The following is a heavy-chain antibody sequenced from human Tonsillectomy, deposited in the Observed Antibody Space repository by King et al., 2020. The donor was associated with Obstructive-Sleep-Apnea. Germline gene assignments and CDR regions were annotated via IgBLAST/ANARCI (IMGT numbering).Heavy chain of an antibody. Sequence: QLQESGPGLVKPSETLSLTCTVSGGSVSSGSYYWSWIRQPPGKGLEWIGYIYYSGSTNYNPSLKSRVTISVDTSKNQFSLKLSSVTAADTAVYYCARAADYYDSSGYENWFDPWGQGTLVTVSS. CDR3: ARAADYYDSSGYENWFDP. J-gene: IGHJ5*02. CDR2: IYYSGST. V-gene: IGHV4-61*01. CDR1: GGSVSSGSYY. D-gene: IGHD3-22*01.